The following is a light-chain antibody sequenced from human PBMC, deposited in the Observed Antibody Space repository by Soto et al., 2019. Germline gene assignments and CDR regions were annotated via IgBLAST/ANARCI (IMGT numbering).Light chain of an antibody. J-gene: IGLJ1*01. CDR1: SSDVGGYNY. CDR3: SSYTGSREV. V-gene: IGLV2-14*01. Sequence: QSVLTRPASVSGSPGQSITISCTGTSSDVGGYNYVSWYQQHSGKAPKLMIYDVSNRPSGVSNRFSGSKSGNTASLTISGLQAEDEADYYCSSYTGSREVFGTGTKLTVL. CDR2: DVS.